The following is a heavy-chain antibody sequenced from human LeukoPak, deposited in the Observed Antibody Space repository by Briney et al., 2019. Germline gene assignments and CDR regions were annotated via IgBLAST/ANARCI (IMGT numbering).Heavy chain of an antibody. D-gene: IGHD1-1*01. V-gene: IGHV3-74*01. J-gene: IGHJ6*03. Sequence: PGGSLRLSCAASGFTFSSYWINWVRHAPGKGLVWVSRINSEGSSTSYADSVKGRFTISRDNAKNTLYLQMNSLRAEDTAVYYCAREYDRYYMDVWGKGTTVTVSS. CDR2: INSEGSST. CDR1: GFTFSSYW. CDR3: AREYDRYYMDV.